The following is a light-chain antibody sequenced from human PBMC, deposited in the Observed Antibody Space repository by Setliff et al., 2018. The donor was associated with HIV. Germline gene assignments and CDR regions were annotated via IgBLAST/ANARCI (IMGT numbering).Light chain of an antibody. V-gene: IGLV2-14*01. CDR1: GSDVGGYNY. Sequence: QSALAQPTSVSGSPGQSITTSCTGTGSDVGGYNYVSWYQQYPGKAPKLMIYGVRNRPSGVSDRFSGSKSGNTASLSISGLQAEDEADYYCNSYTSSSPPYVFGSGTKVTVL. CDR2: GVR. CDR3: NSYTSSSPPYV. J-gene: IGLJ1*01.